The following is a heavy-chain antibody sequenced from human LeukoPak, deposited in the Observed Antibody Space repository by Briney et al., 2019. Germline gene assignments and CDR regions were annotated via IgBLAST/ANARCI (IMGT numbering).Heavy chain of an antibody. CDR2: IWYDGNTK. V-gene: IGHV3-33*01. CDR3: ARGPALGVRGAHLDY. D-gene: IGHD3-10*01. J-gene: IGHJ4*02. Sequence: PGRSLRLSCAASGFTFSSYGMHWVRQAPGKGLDWVAVIWYDGNTKYYADSVKGRFTISRDNSKNTLLLEMNTLRAEDTAVYYCARGPALGVRGAHLDYWGQGILVTVSS. CDR1: GFTFSSYG.